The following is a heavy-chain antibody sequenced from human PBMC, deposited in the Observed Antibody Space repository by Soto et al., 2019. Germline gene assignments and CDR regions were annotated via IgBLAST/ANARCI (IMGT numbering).Heavy chain of an antibody. CDR1: GFTFSMYW. V-gene: IGHV3-74*01. CDR3: ASWHLREHAYDI. Sequence: PGGSLRLSCAASGFTFSMYWMHWVRQVPGKGPEWVSRINDDGISTNYADSVKGRFTTSSDSSKTTVYLQMNSLRPDDTAVYYCASWHLREHAYDIWGQGATVTVSS. J-gene: IGHJ3*02. D-gene: IGHD4-17*01. CDR2: INDDGIST.